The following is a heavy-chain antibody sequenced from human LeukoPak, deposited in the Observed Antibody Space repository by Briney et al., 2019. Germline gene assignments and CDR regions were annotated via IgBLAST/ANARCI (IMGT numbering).Heavy chain of an antibody. CDR2: IYYSGST. D-gene: IGHD6-19*01. Sequence: PSETLSLTCTVSGGSISSYYWSWIRQPPGKGLEWIGYIYYSGSTNYNPSLKSRVTISVDTSKNQFSLKLSSVTAADTAVYYCARSRAVAGLFDYWGQGTLVTVSS. V-gene: IGHV4-59*01. CDR1: GGSISSYY. CDR3: ARSRAVAGLFDY. J-gene: IGHJ4*02.